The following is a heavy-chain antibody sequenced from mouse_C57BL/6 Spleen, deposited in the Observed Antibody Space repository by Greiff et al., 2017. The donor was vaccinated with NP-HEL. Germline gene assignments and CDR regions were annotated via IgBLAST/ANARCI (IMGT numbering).Heavy chain of an antibody. D-gene: IGHD2-2*01. J-gene: IGHJ2*01. CDR2: IDPSDSET. CDR3: ARLGGYDGYFDY. Sequence: QVQLQQPGAELVRPGSSVKLSCKASGYTFTSYWMHWVKQRPIQGLEWIGNIDPSDSETHYNQKFKDKATLTVDKSSSTAYMQLSSLTSEDSAVYYCARLGGYDGYFDYWGQGTTLTVSS. CDR1: GYTFTSYW. V-gene: IGHV1-52*01.